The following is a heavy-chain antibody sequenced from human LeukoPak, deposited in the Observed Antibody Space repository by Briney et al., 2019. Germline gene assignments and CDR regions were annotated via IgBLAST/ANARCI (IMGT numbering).Heavy chain of an antibody. CDR3: AKGHPSLRIAAAGFDY. CDR1: GFTFSSYG. D-gene: IGHD6-13*01. V-gene: IGHV3-30*02. Sequence: GGSLRLSCAASGFTFSSYGMHWVRQAPGKGLEWVAFIRYDGSNKYYADSVRGRFTISRDNSKNTLYLQMNSPRAEDTAAYYCAKGHPSLRIAAAGFDYWGQGTLVTVSS. J-gene: IGHJ4*02. CDR2: IRYDGSNK.